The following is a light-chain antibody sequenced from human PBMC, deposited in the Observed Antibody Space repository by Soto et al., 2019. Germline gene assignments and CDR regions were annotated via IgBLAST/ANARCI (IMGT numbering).Light chain of an antibody. J-gene: IGLJ1*01. CDR1: SSDVGGYKY. CDR2: EVS. CDR3: SSYSGSTAFYV. Sequence: QSALTQPPSASGSPGQSVTISCTGTSSDVGGYKYVSWYQQHPGKAPKLMIYEVSKRPSGVPDRFSGSKSGNTASLTVSGLQAEDEADYNCSSYSGSTAFYVFGTGTKLTVL. V-gene: IGLV2-8*01.